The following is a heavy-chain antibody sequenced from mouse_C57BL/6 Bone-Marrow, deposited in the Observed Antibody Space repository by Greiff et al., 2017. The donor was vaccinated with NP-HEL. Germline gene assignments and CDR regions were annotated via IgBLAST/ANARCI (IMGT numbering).Heavy chain of an antibody. CDR2: IYPRSGNT. V-gene: IGHV1-81*01. CDR3: ATYSNYLWDY. Sequence: VQLQQSGAELARPGASVKLSCKASGYTFTSYGISWVKQRTGQGLEWIGEIYPRSGNTYYNEKFKGKATLTADKSSSTAYMELRSLTSEDSAVYFCATYSNYLWDYWGQGTSVTVSA. D-gene: IGHD2-5*01. CDR1: GYTFTSYG. J-gene: IGHJ4*01.